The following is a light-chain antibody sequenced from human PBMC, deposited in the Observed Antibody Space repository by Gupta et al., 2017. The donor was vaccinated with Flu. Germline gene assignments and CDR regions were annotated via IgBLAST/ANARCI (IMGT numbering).Light chain of an antibody. V-gene: IGKV2-30*02. CDR1: QSLVHHDGHTH. Sequence: DIVVTQSPLSLPVILGQPASISCRSSQSLVHHDGHTHLNWFQQRPGQSPRRLIYLVSTRDSGVPERFSGSGSGTDFTLRISRVEAEDVAVYYCMHHTYWPPYTFGRGTKLEIK. CDR3: MHHTYWPPYT. J-gene: IGKJ2*01. CDR2: LVS.